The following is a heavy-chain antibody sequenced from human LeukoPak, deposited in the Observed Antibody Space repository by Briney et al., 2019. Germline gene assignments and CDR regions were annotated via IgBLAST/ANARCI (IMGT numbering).Heavy chain of an antibody. CDR1: RFMFSDHA. CDR2: IGSVGSKK. Sequence: PGRSLRLSCVASRFMFSDHAFHWVPQSPDKGLEWVALIGSVGSKKYYADSVQDRFTVSRESSKNTLFMQMNTLRADDTAVYFCARQRTSTRLFDSWGQGTLVTVSS. D-gene: IGHD5/OR15-5a*01. V-gene: IGHV3-30*04. J-gene: IGHJ4*02. CDR3: ARQRTSTRLFDS.